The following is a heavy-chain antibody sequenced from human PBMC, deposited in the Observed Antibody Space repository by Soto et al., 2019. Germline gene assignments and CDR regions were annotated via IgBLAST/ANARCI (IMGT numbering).Heavy chain of an antibody. CDR1: GFTVWNNY. CDR2: IYSDITT. V-gene: IGHV3-66*01. J-gene: IGHJ3*02. Sequence: ESGGDLVQPGGSLRLSCAASGFTVWNNYMNWVRQAPGKGLEWVSVIYSDITTNYADSVKGRFSISRDSSKNTLYLQMNSLRAEDTALYFCARGRQYSGTYFPFDIWGQGTMVTVSS. CDR3: ARGRQYSGTYFPFDI. D-gene: IGHD1-26*01.